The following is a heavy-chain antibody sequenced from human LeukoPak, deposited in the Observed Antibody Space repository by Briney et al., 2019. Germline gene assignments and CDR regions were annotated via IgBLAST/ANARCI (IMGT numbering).Heavy chain of an antibody. CDR1: GFTFSSYG. V-gene: IGHV3-30*18. D-gene: IGHD3-3*01. Sequence: PGGSLRLSCAASGFTFSSYGMHWVRQAPGKGLEWVAVISYDGSNKYYADSVKGRFTISRDNSKNTLYLQMNSLRAEDTAVYYCAKDTTFDFWSGYWDYWGQGTLVTVSS. J-gene: IGHJ4*02. CDR2: ISYDGSNK. CDR3: AKDTTFDFWSGYWDY.